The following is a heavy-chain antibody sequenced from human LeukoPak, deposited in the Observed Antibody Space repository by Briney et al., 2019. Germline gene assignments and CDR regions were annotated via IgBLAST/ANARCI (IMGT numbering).Heavy chain of an antibody. CDR1: GFTFSSYA. CDR2: ISHDGSNK. V-gene: IGHV3-30-3*01. CDR3: ARDKRRFLDR. J-gene: IGHJ5*02. Sequence: GGSLRLSCAASGFTFSSYAMHWVRQAPGKGLEWVAVISHDGSNKYYADSVKGRFTISRDNSKNTLYLQMNSLRAEDTAVYYCARDKRRFLDRWGQGTLVTVSS. D-gene: IGHD3-3*01.